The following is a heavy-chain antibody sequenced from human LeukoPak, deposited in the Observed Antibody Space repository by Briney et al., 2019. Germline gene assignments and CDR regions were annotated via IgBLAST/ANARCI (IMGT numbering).Heavy chain of an antibody. CDR1: GFTFSSYA. V-gene: IGHV3-30*04. J-gene: IGHJ4*02. CDR3: ARASSSWYSDY. D-gene: IGHD6-13*01. CDR2: ISYDGSNK. Sequence: GRSLRLSCAASGFTFSSYAMHWVRQAPGKGLEWVAVISYDGSNKYYADSAKGRFTISRDNSKNTLYLQMNSLRAEDTAVYYCARASSSWYSDYWGQGTLVTVSS.